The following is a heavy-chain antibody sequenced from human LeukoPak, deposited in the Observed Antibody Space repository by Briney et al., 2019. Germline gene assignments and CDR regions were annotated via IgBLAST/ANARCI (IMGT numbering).Heavy chain of an antibody. CDR1: GCSISSSSYY. V-gene: IGHV4-39*01. CDR3: ARQSGSLVVVAATDY. CDR2: IYYSGST. J-gene: IGHJ4*02. Sequence: SGTLSLTCTVSGCSISSSSYYWGWIRQPPGKGLEWLGSIYYSGSTYYNPSLKSRVTISVDTSKNQSSLKLSSVTAADTAVYYCARQSGSLVVVAATDYWGQGTLVTVSS. D-gene: IGHD2-15*01.